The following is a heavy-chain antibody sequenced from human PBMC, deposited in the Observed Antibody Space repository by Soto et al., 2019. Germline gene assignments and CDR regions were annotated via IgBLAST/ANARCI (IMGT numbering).Heavy chain of an antibody. J-gene: IGHJ4*02. CDR2: VNPSGGHT. Sequence: QVQLMQSGAEVKKPGASVKVSCKASGDTFTEYYIHWVRQAPGQGLEWMGTVNPSGGHTTYAQHFLGRVTMTRDTSTSTLYMELTSLKSEDTAVYYCARGRHVVVVTAALDYWGQGTLVTVSS. CDR3: ARGRHVVVVTAALDY. V-gene: IGHV1-46*01. CDR1: GDTFTEYY. D-gene: IGHD2-21*02.